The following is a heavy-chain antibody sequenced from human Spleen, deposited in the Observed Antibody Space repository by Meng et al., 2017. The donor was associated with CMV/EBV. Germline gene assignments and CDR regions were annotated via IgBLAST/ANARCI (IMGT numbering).Heavy chain of an antibody. CDR2: ISYIGST. V-gene: IGHV4-61*01. J-gene: IGHJ3*02. CDR1: GGSVNTGSYY. D-gene: IGHD1-1*01. CDR3: ARDILERNAFDM. Sequence: SETLSLTCTVSGGSVNTGSYYWSWLRQPPGKGLEWIGYISYIGSTNYNPSLKSRVTISVDTSKNQFSLKLSSVTAADTAIFYCARDILERNAFDMWGQGTMVTVSS.